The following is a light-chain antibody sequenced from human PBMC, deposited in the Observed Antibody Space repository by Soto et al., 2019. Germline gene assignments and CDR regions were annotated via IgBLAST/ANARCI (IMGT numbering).Light chain of an antibody. V-gene: IGKV3-20*01. CDR2: GAS. CDR1: ESVSSNY. Sequence: EIVLTQSPGTLSLSPGERATLSCRATESVSSNYLAWYQQKPGQAPRVLIYGASIRATGIPDRFSGSGSETDFTLTISRLEPEDFEVYYCQQYGNSPRTFGQGTKVDIK. J-gene: IGKJ1*01. CDR3: QQYGNSPRT.